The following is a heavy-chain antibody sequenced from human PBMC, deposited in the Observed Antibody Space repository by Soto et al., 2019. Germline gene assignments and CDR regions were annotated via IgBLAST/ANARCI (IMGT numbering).Heavy chain of an antibody. D-gene: IGHD2-2*01. CDR1: GGTFSSYA. CDR2: IIPIFGTA. CDR3: ARSRGKDIVVVPAAPLDY. V-gene: IGHV1-69*13. Sequence: SVKVSCKASGGTFSSYAISWVRQAPGQGLEWMGGIIPIFGTANYAQKFQGRVTITADESTSTAYMELSSLRSEDTAVYYCARSRGKDIVVVPAAPLDYWGQGTLVTVSS. J-gene: IGHJ4*02.